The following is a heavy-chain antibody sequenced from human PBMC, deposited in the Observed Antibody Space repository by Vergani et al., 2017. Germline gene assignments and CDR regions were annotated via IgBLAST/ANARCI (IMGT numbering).Heavy chain of an antibody. CDR2: IYYSGST. Sequence: QVQLQESGPGLVKPSETLSLTCTVSGGSISSYYWSWIRQPPGKGLEWIGSIYYSGSTYYNPSLKSRVTISVDTSKNQFSLKLSSVTAADTAVYYCARYRRKATIFDLWANEESFDYWGQGTLVTVSS. D-gene: IGHD3-3*01. CDR3: ARYRRKATIFDLWANEESFDY. V-gene: IGHV4-59*04. J-gene: IGHJ4*02. CDR1: GGSISSYY.